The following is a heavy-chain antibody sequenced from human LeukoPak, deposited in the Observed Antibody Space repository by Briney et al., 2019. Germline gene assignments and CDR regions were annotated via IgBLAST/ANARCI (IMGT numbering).Heavy chain of an antibody. CDR1: GGSISSGGYY. Sequence: SETLSLTCTVSGGSISSGGYYWSWIRQHPGKGLEWIGYIYYSGSTYYNPSLKSRVTISVDTSKNQFSLKLSSVTAADTAVYYCARDKAQRIAAAGASNGFDPWGQGTLVTVSS. V-gene: IGHV4-31*03. D-gene: IGHD6-13*01. CDR2: IYYSGST. J-gene: IGHJ5*02. CDR3: ARDKAQRIAAAGASNGFDP.